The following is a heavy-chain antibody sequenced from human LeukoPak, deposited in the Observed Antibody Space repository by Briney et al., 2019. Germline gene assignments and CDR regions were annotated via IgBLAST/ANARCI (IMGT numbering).Heavy chain of an antibody. D-gene: IGHD1-26*01. J-gene: IGHJ5*02. CDR1: GGSISSSSYY. CDR2: IYYSGST. V-gene: IGHV4-39*01. Sequence: SETLSLTCTVSGGSISSSSYYWGWIRQPPGKGLEWIGSIYYSGSTYYNPSLKSRVTISVDTSKNQFSLKLSSVTAADTAVYYCASYSKLLRNYFDPWGQGTLVTVSS. CDR3: ASYSKLLRNYFDP.